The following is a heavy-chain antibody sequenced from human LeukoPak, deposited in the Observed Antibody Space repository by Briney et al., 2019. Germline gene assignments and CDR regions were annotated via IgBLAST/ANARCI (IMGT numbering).Heavy chain of an antibody. D-gene: IGHD3-10*01. Sequence: SETLSLTCAVYGGSFSGYYWSWIRQPPGKGLEWIGEINHSGSTNYNPSLKSRVTISVGTSKNQFSLKLSSVTAADTAVYYCARGELLWFGELFNYWGQGTLVTVSS. V-gene: IGHV4-34*01. J-gene: IGHJ4*02. CDR1: GGSFSGYY. CDR2: INHSGST. CDR3: ARGELLWFGELFNY.